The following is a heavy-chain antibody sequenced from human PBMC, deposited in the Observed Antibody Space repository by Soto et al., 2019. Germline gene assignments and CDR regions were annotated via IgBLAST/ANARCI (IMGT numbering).Heavy chain of an antibody. CDR2: ISYDGSNK. V-gene: IGHV3-30-3*01. Sequence: GGSLRLSCAASGFTFSSYAMHWVRQAPVKGLEWVAVISYDGSNKYYADSVKGRFTISRDNSKNTLYLQMNSLRAEDTAVYYCARSPTLHTAMVTLYFDYWGQGTLVPFSS. J-gene: IGHJ4*02. D-gene: IGHD5-18*01. CDR1: GFTFSSYA. CDR3: ARSPTLHTAMVTLYFDY.